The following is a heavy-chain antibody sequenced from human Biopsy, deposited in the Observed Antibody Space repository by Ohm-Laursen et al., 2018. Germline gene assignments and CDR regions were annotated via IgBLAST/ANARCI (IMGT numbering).Heavy chain of an antibody. CDR2: IYFTGRT. D-gene: IGHD5-24*01. CDR3: ASAGYNPDWNFDL. J-gene: IGHJ2*01. V-gene: IGHV4-59*12. Sequence: SQTLSLTCIVSDGPIDSYYWSWIRQPPGKALEWIGYIYFTGRTSYNPSLKSRVTMSVNTSKKQFSLRLSSVTAADTAVYYCASAGYNPDWNFDLWGRGTRVTVSS. CDR1: DGPIDSYY.